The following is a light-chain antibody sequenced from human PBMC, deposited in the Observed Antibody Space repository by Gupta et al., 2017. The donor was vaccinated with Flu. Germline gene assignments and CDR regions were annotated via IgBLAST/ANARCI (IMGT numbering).Light chain of an antibody. Sequence: SSSNVGRNNVNWYQQLPGTAPKLLIYYNDERPSGVPDRISGSKSGTSASLAISGLQSEDEADYYCAAWDTSLNVVVFGGGTKLTVL. CDR1: SSNVGRNN. CDR3: AAWDTSLNVVV. V-gene: IGLV1-44*01. J-gene: IGLJ2*01. CDR2: YND.